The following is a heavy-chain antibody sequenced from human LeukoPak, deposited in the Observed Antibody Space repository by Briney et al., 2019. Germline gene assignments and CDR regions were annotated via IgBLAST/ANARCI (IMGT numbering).Heavy chain of an antibody. Sequence: GGSLRLSCAASGFSISTHWMSWVRQAPGKGLEWVANIVQDGSQKYYVDSVKGRFTISRDNGKNSLYLQMNSLRAEDTAVYYCARNEKWGRDYWGQGTLVTVSS. CDR3: ARNEKWGRDY. V-gene: IGHV3-7*03. D-gene: IGHD1-26*01. CDR2: IVQDGSQK. J-gene: IGHJ4*02. CDR1: GFSISTHW.